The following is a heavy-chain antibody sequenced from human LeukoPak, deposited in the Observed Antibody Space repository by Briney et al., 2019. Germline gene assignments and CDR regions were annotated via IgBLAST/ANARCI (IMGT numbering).Heavy chain of an antibody. V-gene: IGHV3-33*01. CDR2: IWYDGSKK. J-gene: IGHJ4*02. CDR3: ARDGGIGIDY. Sequence: PGGSLRLSCAASGFTFSSYGMHWVRQAPGEGLEWVAVIWYDGSKKYHADSVKGRFTISRDISKNTLYLQMNSLRDEDTAVYYCARDGGIGIDYWGQGTLVTVSS. D-gene: IGHD2-15*01. CDR1: GFTFSSYG.